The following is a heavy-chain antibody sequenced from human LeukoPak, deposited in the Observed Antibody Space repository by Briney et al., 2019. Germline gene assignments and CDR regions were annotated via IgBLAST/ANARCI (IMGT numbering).Heavy chain of an antibody. J-gene: IGHJ6*03. CDR1: GFTVSSNY. CDR3: AKDVRSYYDSSGTSYMDV. Sequence: PGGSLRLSCAASGFTVSSNYMSWVRQAPGKGLEWVSVISGNGGRTYYADSVKGRFTISRDNSKNTLYLQMNSLRAEDTAVYYCAKDVRSYYDSSGTSYMDVWGKGTTVTVSS. CDR2: ISGNGGRT. D-gene: IGHD3-22*01. V-gene: IGHV3-23*01.